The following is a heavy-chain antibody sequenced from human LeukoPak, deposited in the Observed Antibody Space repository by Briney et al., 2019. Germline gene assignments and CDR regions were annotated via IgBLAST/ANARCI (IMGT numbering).Heavy chain of an antibody. CDR1: GGSFSGYY. CDR2: INHSGST. V-gene: IGHV4-34*01. D-gene: IGHD4-17*01. Sequence: SETLSLTCAVYGGSFSGYYWSWIRQPPGKGLEWIGEINHSGSTNYNPSLKSRVTISVDTSKNQFSLKLSSVTAADTAVHYCAKSLRRLRGLFDYWGQGTLVTVSS. CDR3: AKSLRRLRGLFDY. J-gene: IGHJ4*02.